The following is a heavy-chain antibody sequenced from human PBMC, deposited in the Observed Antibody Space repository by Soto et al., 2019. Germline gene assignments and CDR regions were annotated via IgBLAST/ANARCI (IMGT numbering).Heavy chain of an antibody. CDR3: TRGDY. Sequence: QVHLQESGPGPVKPSQTLSLACSVSGESITSLGYYWTWVRQPPGKGLEWIGFVSYTGSTFYNSALRSRVTISRHTSQNQFLLDVKSVTVADTAMYFCTRGDYWGQGVLVTVSS. CDR1: GESITSLGYY. V-gene: IGHV4-31*03. CDR2: VSYTGST. J-gene: IGHJ4*02.